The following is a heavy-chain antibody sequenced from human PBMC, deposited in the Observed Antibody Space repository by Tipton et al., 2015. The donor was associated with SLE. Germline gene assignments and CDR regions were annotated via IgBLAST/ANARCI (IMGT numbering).Heavy chain of an antibody. V-gene: IGHV3-74*01. CDR3: AKDQTVTTGYFDL. Sequence: SLRLSCAASGFTFSSYWMHWVRQAPGKGLVWVSRSNSDGSSTSYADSVKGRFTISRDNSKNTLYLQMNSLRAEDTAVYYCAKDQTVTTGYFDLWGRGTLVTVSS. D-gene: IGHD4-17*01. J-gene: IGHJ2*01. CDR1: GFTFSSYW. CDR2: SNSDGSST.